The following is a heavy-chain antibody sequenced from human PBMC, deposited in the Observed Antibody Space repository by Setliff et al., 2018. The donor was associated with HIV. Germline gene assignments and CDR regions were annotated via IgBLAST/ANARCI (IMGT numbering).Heavy chain of an antibody. CDR1: GYTFTDYY. Sequence: ASVKVSCKSSGYTFTDYYIHWVRLAPGQGLEWMGWINPNNGGTSYAQKFQGRVTMTRDTSISTAYMDVARLTSDDTAVYYCARGPYGWRLDPWGQGTLVTVSS. J-gene: IGHJ5*02. CDR2: INPNNGGT. CDR3: ARGPYGWRLDP. V-gene: IGHV1-2*02. D-gene: IGHD4-17*01.